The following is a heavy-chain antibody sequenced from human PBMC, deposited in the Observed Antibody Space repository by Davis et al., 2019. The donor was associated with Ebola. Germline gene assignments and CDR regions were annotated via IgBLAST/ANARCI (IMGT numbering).Heavy chain of an antibody. J-gene: IGHJ6*02. Sequence: MPSETLSLTCPVSGASISSYYWSWIRPPPGKGLEWVGYIYYSGSPNNNPSLKSQVTISVATPKNQFSLKLSSVTAADTAVYYCAGGPRYCSSTSCYKGHYYGMDVWGQGTTVTVSS. D-gene: IGHD2-2*02. CDR1: GASISSYY. V-gene: IGHV4-59*01. CDR2: IYYSGSP. CDR3: AGGPRYCSSTSCYKGHYYGMDV.